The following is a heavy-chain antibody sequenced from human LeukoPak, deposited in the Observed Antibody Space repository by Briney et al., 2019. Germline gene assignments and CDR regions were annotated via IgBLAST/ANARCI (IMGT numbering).Heavy chain of an antibody. CDR1: GFTFSHYW. CDR2: INSDGSGT. D-gene: IGHD6-13*01. J-gene: IGHJ4*02. V-gene: IGHV3-74*01. CDR3: AKATSSWYGFDC. Sequence: GGSLRLSCAASGFTFSHYWMHWVLQAPGKGLVWVSRINSDGSGTSYADSLKGRFTISRDNAKNTLYLEMKSLRAEDTAVYYCAKATSSWYGFDCWGQGTLVTVSS.